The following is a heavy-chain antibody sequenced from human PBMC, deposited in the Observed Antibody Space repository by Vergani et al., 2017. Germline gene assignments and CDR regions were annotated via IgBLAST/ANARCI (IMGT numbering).Heavy chain of an antibody. V-gene: IGHV1-46*03. CDR3: ARGDYGILTGYRY. CDR1: GYTFSNY. J-gene: IGHJ4*02. Sequence: QVQVVQSGAEVKKSGASVKVSCKTSGYTFSNYMHWVRQAPGQGLEWMGKSTLVVVTNYAQTFQGRVTMTRDTSTSTVYMELSSLRSEDTAIYYCARGDYGILTGYRYWGQGTLVTVSA. CDR2: STLVVVT. D-gene: IGHD3-9*01.